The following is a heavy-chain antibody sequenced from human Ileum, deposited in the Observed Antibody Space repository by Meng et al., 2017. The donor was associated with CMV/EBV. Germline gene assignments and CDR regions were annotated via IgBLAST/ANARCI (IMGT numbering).Heavy chain of an antibody. CDR2: IGGRDDTT. Sequence: ESLKISCAASGFTLSSYAMGWVRQAPGKGLQWVSDIGGRDDTTFYADSVKGRFSISRDNSKNTLYLQMNSLRVEDTAIYYCAKHDYDFWTGYNLYFGYWGQGAVVTVSS. D-gene: IGHD3-3*01. CDR1: GFTLSSYA. V-gene: IGHV3-23*01. J-gene: IGHJ4*02. CDR3: AKHDYDFWTGYNLYFGY.